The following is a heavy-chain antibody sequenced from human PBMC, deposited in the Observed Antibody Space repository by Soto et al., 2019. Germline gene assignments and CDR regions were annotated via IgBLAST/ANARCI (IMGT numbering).Heavy chain of an antibody. J-gene: IGHJ4*02. CDR2: IYHSGST. Sequence: PSETLSLTCAVSGGSISRSNCWSWVRQPPGKGLEWIGEIYHSGSTNYNPSLKSRVTISVDKSKNQFSLKLSSVTAADTAVYYCARASRSYSSSTYFDYWGQGTLVTVSS. D-gene: IGHD6-6*01. CDR1: GGSISRSNC. CDR3: ARASRSYSSSTYFDY. V-gene: IGHV4-4*02.